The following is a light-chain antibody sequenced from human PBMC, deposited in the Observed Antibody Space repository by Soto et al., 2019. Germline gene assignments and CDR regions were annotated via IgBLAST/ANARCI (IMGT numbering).Light chain of an antibody. J-gene: IGKJ4*01. CDR3: QQSYSMPLT. Sequence: DIQMTQSPPYLSASVGDRVTITCRASQSITNHFHWYHLKPGKAPKHLIYAASSLQSGVPSRFSGSGTGTDFTLTISSLQPEDIGTYYCQQSYSMPLTFGGGTKVEI. V-gene: IGKV1-39*01. CDR2: AAS. CDR1: QSITNH.